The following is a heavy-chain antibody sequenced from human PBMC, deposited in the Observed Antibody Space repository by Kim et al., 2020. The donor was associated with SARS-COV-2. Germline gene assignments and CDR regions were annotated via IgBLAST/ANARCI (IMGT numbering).Heavy chain of an antibody. CDR2: ISSSSSYI. D-gene: IGHD1-1*01. J-gene: IGHJ3*02. Sequence: GGSLRLSCAASGFTFSSYSMNWVRQAPGKGLEWVSSISSSSSYIYYADSVKGRFTISRDNAKNSLYLQMNSLRAEDTAVYYCARDRTTRDVNDAFGIWGQGTMVTVSS. CDR1: GFTFSSYS. V-gene: IGHV3-21*01. CDR3: ARDRTTRDVNDAFGI.